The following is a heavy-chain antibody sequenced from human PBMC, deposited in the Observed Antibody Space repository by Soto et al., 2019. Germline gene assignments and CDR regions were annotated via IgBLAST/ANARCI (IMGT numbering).Heavy chain of an antibody. CDR1: GGSISSSNW. CDR3: ARDRGNVLLWLGTPPYGMDV. Sequence: SETLSLTCAVSGGSISSSNWWSWVRQPPGKGLEWIGEIYHSGSTNYNPSLKSRVTISVDKSKNQFSLKLSSVTAADTAVYYCARDRGNVLLWLGTPPYGMDVWGQGXTVTVSS. J-gene: IGHJ6*02. V-gene: IGHV4-4*02. CDR2: IYHSGST. D-gene: IGHD3-10*01.